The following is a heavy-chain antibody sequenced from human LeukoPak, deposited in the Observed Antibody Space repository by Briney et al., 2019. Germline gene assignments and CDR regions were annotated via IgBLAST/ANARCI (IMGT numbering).Heavy chain of an antibody. CDR3: AKASSGYYYFDH. D-gene: IGHD3-22*01. CDR2: ITGDGGST. CDR1: GFTFSSYA. Sequence: GGSLRLSCAASGFTFSSYAMNWVRQAPGKGLEWVSAITGDGGSTYYADSVKGRFTISRDNPRNTLYLQMNSLRAEDTAVYYCAKASSGYYYFDHWGQGTLVTVPS. V-gene: IGHV3-23*01. J-gene: IGHJ4*02.